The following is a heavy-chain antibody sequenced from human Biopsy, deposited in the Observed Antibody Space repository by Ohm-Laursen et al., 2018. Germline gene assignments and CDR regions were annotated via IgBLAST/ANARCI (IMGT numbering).Heavy chain of an antibody. D-gene: IGHD3-10*01. J-gene: IGHJ6*02. V-gene: IGHV1-18*01. CDR3: ARDRGYYYYYGMDV. CDR2: ITTYNGNT. CDR1: GYTFTDYG. Sequence: SVKVSCNASGYTFTDYGVSWVRQAPGQGLEWMGWITTYNGNTNYAQKVQGRVTMTTDTSTSTAYMELRGLRSDDTAVYYCARDRGYYYYYGMDVWGQGTTVTVSS.